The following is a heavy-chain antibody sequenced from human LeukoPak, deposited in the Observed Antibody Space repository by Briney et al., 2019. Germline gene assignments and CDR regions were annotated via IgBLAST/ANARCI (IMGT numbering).Heavy chain of an antibody. D-gene: IGHD3-16*01. CDR3: ARGGSRHFDY. Sequence: GGSLRLSCAASGFSFSGYWMSWVRQAPGKGLEWVANIKQDGGENYYVDSVKGRFTIPRDNARNSLYLQMNSLRAEDTAVYYCARGGSRHFDYWGQGTLVIVSS. J-gene: IGHJ4*02. CDR2: IKQDGGEN. V-gene: IGHV3-7*01. CDR1: GFSFSGYW.